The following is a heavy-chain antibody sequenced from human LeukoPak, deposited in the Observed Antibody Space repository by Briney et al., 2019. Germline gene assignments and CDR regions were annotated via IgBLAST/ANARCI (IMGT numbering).Heavy chain of an antibody. D-gene: IGHD4-17*01. CDR2: ISYDGTEK. V-gene: IGHV3-30-3*01. CDR3: ARDGHGVPLDY. CDR1: GLSFSSYA. J-gene: IGHJ4*02. Sequence: PGGSLRLSCAASGLSFSSYAMHWVRQAPGKGLEWVAVISYDGTEKYYGDSVKGRFTISRDNSENTLYLQMNSLRAEDTALYYCARDGHGVPLDYWGQGTLVTVSP.